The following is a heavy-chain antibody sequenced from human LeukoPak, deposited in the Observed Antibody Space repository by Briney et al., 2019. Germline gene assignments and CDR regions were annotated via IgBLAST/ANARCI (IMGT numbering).Heavy chain of an antibody. V-gene: IGHV3-30-3*01. CDR2: ITYDGSNK. D-gene: IGHD5-18*01. CDR3: ARVGYSDAFDI. CDR1: GFTFSSYA. J-gene: IGHJ3*02. Sequence: PGRSLRLSCAASGFTFSSYAMRWVRQAPGKGLEWVAVITYDGSNKYYADSVKGRFTLSRDNSKHTLYLQLSSLRAEDTAVYYCARVGYSDAFDIWGQGTMVTVSS.